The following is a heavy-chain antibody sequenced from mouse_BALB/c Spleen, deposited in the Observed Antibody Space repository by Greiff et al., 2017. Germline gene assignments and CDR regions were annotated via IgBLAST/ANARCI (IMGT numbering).Heavy chain of an antibody. J-gene: IGHJ3*01. CDR2: ISSGGGNT. CDR1: GFTFSSYT. CDR3: AREGGNYVPWFAY. V-gene: IGHV5-9*03. D-gene: IGHD2-1*01. Sequence: EVQGVESGGGLVKPGGSLKLSCAASGFTFSSYTMSWVRQTPEKRLEWVATISSGGGNTYYPDSVKGRFTISRDNAKNNLYLQMSSLRSEDTALYYCAREGGNYVPWFAYWGQGTLVTVSA.